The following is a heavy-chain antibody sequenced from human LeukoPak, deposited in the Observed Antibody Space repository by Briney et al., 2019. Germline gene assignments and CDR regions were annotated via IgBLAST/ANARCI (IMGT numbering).Heavy chain of an antibody. D-gene: IGHD5-24*01. V-gene: IGHV1-69*13. CDR2: IIPIFGTA. J-gene: IGHJ5*02. Sequence: SVKVSCKASGYTFTGHYMHWVRQAPGQGLEWMGGIIPIFGTANYAQKFQGRVTITADESTSTAYMELSSLRSEGTAVYYCARAGEMTTDPARPLNWFDPWGQGTLVTVSS. CDR3: ARAGEMTTDPARPLNWFDP. CDR1: GYTFTGHY.